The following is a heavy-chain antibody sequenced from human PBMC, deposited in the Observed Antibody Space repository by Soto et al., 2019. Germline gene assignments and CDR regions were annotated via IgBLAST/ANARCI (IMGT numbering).Heavy chain of an antibody. Sequence: VHLVESGGGLVKPGGSLRLSCAASGFTFSSYSVNWVRQAPGKGLEWVSFISSSSSYIYYADSVKDRFTISRDNAKNSVYLQMNSLRAEDTAVYYCARVSDDIVLTSEWWGQGTLVTVSS. CDR2: ISSSSSYI. V-gene: IGHV3-21*01. CDR3: ARVSDDIVLTSEW. D-gene: IGHD2-8*01. J-gene: IGHJ4*02. CDR1: GFTFSSYS.